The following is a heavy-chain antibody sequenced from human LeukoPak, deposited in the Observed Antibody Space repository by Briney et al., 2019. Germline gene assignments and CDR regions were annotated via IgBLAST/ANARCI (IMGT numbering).Heavy chain of an antibody. D-gene: IGHD4-17*01. CDR1: GYTFTSYY. CDR2: INPSGGST. V-gene: IGHV1-46*01. J-gene: IGHJ3*02. CDR3: AREEDYGDSPGAFDI. Sequence: GASVKVSCKASGYTFTSYYMHWVRQAPGQGLEWMGIINPSGGSTSYAQKFQGRVTMTRNTSTSTVYMELSSLRSEDTAVYYCAREEDYGDSPGAFDIWGQGTMVTVSS.